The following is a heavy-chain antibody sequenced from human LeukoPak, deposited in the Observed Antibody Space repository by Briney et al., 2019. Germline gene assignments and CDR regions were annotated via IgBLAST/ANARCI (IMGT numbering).Heavy chain of an antibody. CDR1: GYTFSYYY. V-gene: IGHV1-2*02. Sequence: SVNVSYQDSGYTFSYYYMHWLRQAPGQGLDWMGWINPIIGGTNYGQKFQGRVTITRDTSISTAYMELRSLRSDDTAVYFCARRVRTTEVDAVSNLNWFDPWGQGTLVTVSS. CDR3: ARRVRTTEVDAVSNLNWFDP. D-gene: IGHD2-8*01. J-gene: IGHJ5*02. CDR2: INPIIGGT.